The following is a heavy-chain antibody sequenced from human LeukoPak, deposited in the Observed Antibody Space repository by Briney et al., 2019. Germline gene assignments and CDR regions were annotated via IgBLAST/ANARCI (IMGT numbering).Heavy chain of an antibody. CDR1: GYTFTDYY. J-gene: IGHJ4*02. V-gene: IGHV1-2*02. CDR2: INSNSGGT. Sequence: ASVKVSCKASGYTFTDYYIHWMRQAPGQGLEWMGWINSNSGGTSYAQKFQGRVTLTRDTPTRTAFMELNRLTSDDTAVYYCARTSIAARRADFDYWGQGTVVTVSS. D-gene: IGHD6-6*01. CDR3: ARTSIAARRADFDY.